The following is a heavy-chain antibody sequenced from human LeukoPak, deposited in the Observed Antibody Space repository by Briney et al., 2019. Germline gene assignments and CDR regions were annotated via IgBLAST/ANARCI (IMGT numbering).Heavy chain of an antibody. V-gene: IGHV7-4-1*02. CDR2: INTNTGNP. CDR1: GYTFTSYA. Sequence: ASVKVSCKASGYTFTSYAMNWVRQAPGQGLEWMGWINTNTGNPTHAQGFTGWFVFSLDTSVSTAYLQISSLKAEDTAVYYCASTSGSTIYDYYYGMDVWGQGTTVTVSS. D-gene: IGHD1-26*01. J-gene: IGHJ6*02. CDR3: ASTSGSTIYDYYYGMDV.